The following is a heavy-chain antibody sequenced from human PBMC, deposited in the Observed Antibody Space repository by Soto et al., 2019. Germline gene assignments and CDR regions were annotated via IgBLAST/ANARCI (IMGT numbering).Heavy chain of an antibody. CDR3: ARQLDFWSGYHLNYGMDV. J-gene: IGHJ6*02. Sequence: QVQLVESGGGVVQPGRSLRLSCAASGFTFSSYAMHGVRQAPGKGLEWVAVISYDGSNKYYADSVKGRFTISRDNSKNTLYLQMNSLRAEDTAVYYCARQLDFWSGYHLNYGMDVWGQGTTVTVSS. D-gene: IGHD3-3*01. CDR1: GFTFSSYA. CDR2: ISYDGSNK. V-gene: IGHV3-30-3*01.